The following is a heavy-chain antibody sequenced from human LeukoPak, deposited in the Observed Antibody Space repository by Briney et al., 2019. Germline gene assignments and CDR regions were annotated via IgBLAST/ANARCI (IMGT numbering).Heavy chain of an antibody. D-gene: IGHD2-8*01. V-gene: IGHV3-23*01. CDR3: AKDKGLTALSTFDY. Sequence: GGSLRLSCAASGFTFSTYGMSWVRQAPGKGLEWASGIHSSGGITYYADSVKGRFTISRDNSKNTLYLQMNSPGAEDTAIYYCAKDKGLTALSTFDYWGQGTLVTVSS. CDR2: IHSSGGIT. J-gene: IGHJ4*02. CDR1: GFTFSTYG.